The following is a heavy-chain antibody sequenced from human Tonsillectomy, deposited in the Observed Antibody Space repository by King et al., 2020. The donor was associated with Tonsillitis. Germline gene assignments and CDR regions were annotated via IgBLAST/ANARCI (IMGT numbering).Heavy chain of an antibody. Sequence: VQLVESGAEVKKPGASVKVSCKASGYTFTSYDINWVRQATGQGLEWMGXXXPNSGXXGXAQKFQGRVXMTRNXSISTAYMELSXXRSEDTAVYYCARVSDSSGYYYFDYWGQGTLVTVSS. CDR3: ARVSDSSGYYYFDY. J-gene: IGHJ4*02. V-gene: IGHV1-8*01. CDR2: XXPNSGXX. CDR1: GYTFTSYD. D-gene: IGHD3-22*01.